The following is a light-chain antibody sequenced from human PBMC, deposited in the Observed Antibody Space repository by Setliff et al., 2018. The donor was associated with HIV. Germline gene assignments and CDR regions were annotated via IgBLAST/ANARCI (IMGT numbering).Light chain of an antibody. CDR1: SSNIGTNY. CDR2: RND. CDR3: ATWDDSLGGVV. Sequence: VLTQPPSASGTPGQGVTISCSGSSSNIGTNYVYWYQHLPGTAPKLLIYRNDQRPSGVPDRFSGSKSGTSASLAISGLRSEDEADYYCATWDDSLGGVVFGGGTQLT. J-gene: IGLJ2*01. V-gene: IGLV1-47*01.